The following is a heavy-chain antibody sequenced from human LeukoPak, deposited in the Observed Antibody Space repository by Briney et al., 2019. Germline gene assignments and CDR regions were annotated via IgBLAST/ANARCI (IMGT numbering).Heavy chain of an antibody. V-gene: IGHV3-23*01. CDR2: ISHSGGNT. CDR3: AKSTYGYDGMDV. CDR1: GFTFSSYA. D-gene: IGHD3-10*01. Sequence: GRSLRLSCAASGFTFSSYAMSWVRQAPGKGLEWVSTISHSGGNTYYADSVKGRFTISRDNSKNTLFLQMNSLRAEDTAVYYCAKSTYGYDGMDVWGQGTTVTVSS. J-gene: IGHJ6*02.